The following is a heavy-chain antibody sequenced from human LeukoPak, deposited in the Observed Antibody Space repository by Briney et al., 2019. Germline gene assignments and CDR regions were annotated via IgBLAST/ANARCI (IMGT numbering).Heavy chain of an antibody. CDR2: ISAYNGNT. Sequence: ASVKVSCKASGYTFTSYGISWVRQAPGQGLEWMGWISAYNGNTNYAQKLQGRVTMTTDTSTSTAYMELRSLRSDDMAVYYCARGGVRPGYSGYEDPDYYYYGMDVWGQGTTVTVSS. CDR3: ARGGVRPGYSGYEDPDYYYYGMDV. D-gene: IGHD5-12*01. CDR1: GYTFTSYG. V-gene: IGHV1-18*03. J-gene: IGHJ6*02.